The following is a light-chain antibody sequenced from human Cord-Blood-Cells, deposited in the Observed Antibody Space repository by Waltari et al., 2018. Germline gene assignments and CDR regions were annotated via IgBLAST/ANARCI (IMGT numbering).Light chain of an antibody. CDR1: QVVSSN. CDR2: GAS. V-gene: IGKV3-15*01. Sequence: EIVLTQSPATLSVSPGARPTLPCRASQVVSSNLAWYQQKPGQAPRLLIYGASTRATGIPARFSGSGSGTEFTLTISSLQSEDFAVYYCQQYNNWPPGKSVTFGQGTKLEIK. CDR3: QQYNNWPPGKSVT. J-gene: IGKJ2*01.